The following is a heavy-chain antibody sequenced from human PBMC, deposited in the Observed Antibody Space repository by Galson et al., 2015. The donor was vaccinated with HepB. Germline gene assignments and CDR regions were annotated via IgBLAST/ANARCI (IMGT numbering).Heavy chain of an antibody. CDR3: QIGHYFDS. CDR1: GFDFNDRY. J-gene: IGHJ4*02. V-gene: IGHV3-11*01. CDR2: ISSNSKGI. Sequence: SLRLSCAAAGFDFNDRYMSWIRQAPGKGLEWVSYISSNSKGIYYADSVKGRFTISRDNAKNLLYLQMNSVRAEDTAVYYCQIGHYFDSWGQGTLVIVSS. D-gene: IGHD2-21*01.